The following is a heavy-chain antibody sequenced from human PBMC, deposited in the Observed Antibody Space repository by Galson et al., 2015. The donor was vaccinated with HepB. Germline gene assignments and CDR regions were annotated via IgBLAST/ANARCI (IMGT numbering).Heavy chain of an antibody. CDR1: GFTFSTYW. CDR2: INGDGSST. J-gene: IGHJ4*02. V-gene: IGHV3-74*01. CDR3: VRGYSGTYRADY. D-gene: IGHD1-26*01. Sequence: CAASGFTFSTYWMHWVRQTPGEGLVWVSRINGDGSSTAYADSVKGRFTISRDSAKNTLHLQMNRLRAEDTAVYFCVRGYSGTYRADYWGQGTLVTVSS.